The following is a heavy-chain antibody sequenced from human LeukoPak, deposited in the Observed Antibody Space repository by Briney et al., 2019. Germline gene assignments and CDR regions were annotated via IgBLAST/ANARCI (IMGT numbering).Heavy chain of an antibody. J-gene: IGHJ4*02. Sequence: PGGSLRLSCAASGFTFSSYGMHWVRQAPGKGLEWVAFIRYDGSNKYYADSVKGRFTISRDNYKDTLYLQMNSLRAEDTAVYYCAKIGLHTVTTFDYWGQGTLVTVSS. CDR1: GFTFSSYG. CDR3: AKIGLHTVTTFDY. D-gene: IGHD4-17*01. CDR2: IRYDGSNK. V-gene: IGHV3-30*02.